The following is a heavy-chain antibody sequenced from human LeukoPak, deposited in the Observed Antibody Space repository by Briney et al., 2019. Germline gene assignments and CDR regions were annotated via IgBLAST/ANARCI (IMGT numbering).Heavy chain of an antibody. V-gene: IGHV3-9*01. J-gene: IGHJ4*02. CDR2: ISWTSGSI. D-gene: IGHD3-22*01. CDR1: GFTFDDSA. Sequence: PGGSLRLSCAASGFTFDDSAMLWVRHAPGKGLEWVSGISWTSGSICYADSVKGRFTISRDNAKNSLFLQMNSLRTEDTAVYYCANWSTYYYDSSGHFDYWGQGTLVTVSS. CDR3: ANWSTYYYDSSGHFDY.